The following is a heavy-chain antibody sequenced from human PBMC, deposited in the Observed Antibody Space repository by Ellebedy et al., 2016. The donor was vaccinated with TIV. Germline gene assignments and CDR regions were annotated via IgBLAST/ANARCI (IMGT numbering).Heavy chain of an antibody. Sequence: GESLKISCAASGFTFISYSMNWVRQAPGKGLEWVSYISTSSSSIYYADSVEGRFTISRDNAKNSLYPQMNSLRDEDTAVYYCARGSGWYRLYFDYWGRGTLVTVSS. CDR3: ARGSGWYRLYFDY. CDR2: ISTSSSSI. CDR1: GFTFISYS. D-gene: IGHD6-19*01. V-gene: IGHV3-48*02. J-gene: IGHJ4*02.